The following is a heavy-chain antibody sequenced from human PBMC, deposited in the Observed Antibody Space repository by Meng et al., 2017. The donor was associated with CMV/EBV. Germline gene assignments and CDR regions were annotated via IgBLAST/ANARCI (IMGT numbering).Heavy chain of an antibody. CDR2: MNPNSGNT. V-gene: IGHV1-8*03. J-gene: IGHJ4*02. D-gene: IGHD3-3*01. Sequence: ASVKVSCKASGGTFTGYYMHWVRQATGQGLEWMGWMNPNSGNTGYAQKFQGRVTITRNTSISTAYMELSSLRSEDTAVYYCARGRVMYYDFWSGYHPLDYWGQGTLVTVSS. CDR3: ARGRVMYYDFWSGYHPLDY. CDR1: GGTFTGYY.